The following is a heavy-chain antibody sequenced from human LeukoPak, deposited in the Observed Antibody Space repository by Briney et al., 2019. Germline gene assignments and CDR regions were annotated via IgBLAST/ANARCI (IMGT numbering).Heavy chain of an antibody. CDR1: GFTFSSYS. CDR3: ARVYDSSGYYTPFDFDY. V-gene: IGHV3-21*01. CDR2: ISSSSSYT. J-gene: IGHJ4*02. Sequence: GGSLRLSCAASGFTFSSYSMNWVRQAPGKGLEWVSSISSSSSYTYYADSVKGRFTISRDNAKNSLYLQMNSLRAEDTAVYYCARVYDSSGYYTPFDFDYWGQGTLVTVSS. D-gene: IGHD3-22*01.